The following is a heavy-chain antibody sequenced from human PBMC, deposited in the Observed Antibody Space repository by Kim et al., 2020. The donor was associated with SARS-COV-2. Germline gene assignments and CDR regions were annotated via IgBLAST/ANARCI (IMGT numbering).Heavy chain of an antibody. CDR3: ARDHSTYYYDSSGYYRALTPAHSYYAMDV. V-gene: IGHV3-11*05. D-gene: IGHD3-22*01. J-gene: IGHJ6*02. CDR2: ISSSSSYT. Sequence: GGSLRLSCAASGFTFSDYDMNWIRQAPGKGLEWVAYISSSSSYTYYADSVKGRFTISRDNAKNSLYLQMNSLRAEDTAVYYCARDHSTYYYDSSGYYRALTPAHSYYAMDVWGQGTLVTVSS. CDR1: GFTFSDYD.